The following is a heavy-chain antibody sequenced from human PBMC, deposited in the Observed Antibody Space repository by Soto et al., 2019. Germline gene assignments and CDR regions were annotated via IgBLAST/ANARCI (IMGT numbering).Heavy chain of an antibody. CDR2: TIPIFGTP. J-gene: IGHJ5*02. CDR1: GDTFRTYA. CDR3: ARGTYESGFDR. V-gene: IGHV1-69*01. D-gene: IGHD3-10*01. Sequence: QVQMVQSGAVVKKPGSSVKVSCKASGDTFRTYAVNWVRQAPGQGLEWMGGTIPIFGTPTYAETFQGGVTITADDSARTAHMEVTNLTSDDTAVYYCARGTYESGFDRWGQGTLVTVSS.